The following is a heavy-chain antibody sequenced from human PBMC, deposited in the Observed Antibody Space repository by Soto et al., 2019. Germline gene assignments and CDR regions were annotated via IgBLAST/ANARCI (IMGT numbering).Heavy chain of an antibody. D-gene: IGHD3-10*01. CDR2: IIPIFGTA. CDR1: GVTSKCHY. J-gene: IGHJ6*02. V-gene: IGHV1-69*13. CDR3: ARDPIQELGYGMDV. Sequence: SAKPPGKPSGVTSKCHYVFWVGQDPSQGLEWMGGIIPIFGTANYAQKFQGRVTITADESTSTAYMELSSLGSEDTAVYYCARDPIQELGYGMDVWGQGTTVTVSS.